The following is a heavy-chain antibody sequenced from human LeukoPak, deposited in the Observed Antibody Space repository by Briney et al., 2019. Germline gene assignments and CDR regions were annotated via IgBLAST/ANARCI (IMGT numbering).Heavy chain of an antibody. D-gene: IGHD6-13*01. CDR3: ARQNPAASGQGLDY. V-gene: IGHV4-59*08. Sequence: SETLSLTCTVSGGSISSYYWSWVRQPPGKGLERIGYIFYSGTTNYNPSLKSRVTISVDTSKNQFSLKLTSVTAADTAVYYCARQNPAASGQGLDYWGQGTLVTVSS. J-gene: IGHJ4*02. CDR2: IFYSGTT. CDR1: GGSISSYY.